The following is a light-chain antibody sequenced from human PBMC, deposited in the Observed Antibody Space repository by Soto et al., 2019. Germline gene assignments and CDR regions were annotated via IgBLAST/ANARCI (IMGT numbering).Light chain of an antibody. V-gene: IGKV3-20*01. CDR1: QSVGKS. CDR3: QQYGGSPRT. Sequence: EIVLTPSPGTLSLSPGERATLSCRASQSVGKSLAWYQQKPGQAPRLLIYGASTRATGIPDRFSGSGSGTDFTLTISRLEPEDFAVYYCQQYGGSPRTFGQGTKVDIK. CDR2: GAS. J-gene: IGKJ1*01.